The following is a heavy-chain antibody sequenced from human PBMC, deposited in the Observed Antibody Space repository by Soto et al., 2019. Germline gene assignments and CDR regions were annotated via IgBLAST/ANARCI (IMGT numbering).Heavy chain of an antibody. CDR1: GASVSSNTAS. CDR2: TYFRSKWYN. V-gene: IGHV6-1*01. CDR3: AKGDNRGPKSGYALEP. J-gene: IGHJ5*02. Sequence: SQSLSLTCAISGASVSSNTASWNWIRQSPSRGLEWLGRTYFRSKWYNDYAVSVKSRIIINPDTSNNQFSMQLNSVTPDATAVYFRAKGDNRGPKSGYALEPWGQGIMVTVSS. D-gene: IGHD5-12*01.